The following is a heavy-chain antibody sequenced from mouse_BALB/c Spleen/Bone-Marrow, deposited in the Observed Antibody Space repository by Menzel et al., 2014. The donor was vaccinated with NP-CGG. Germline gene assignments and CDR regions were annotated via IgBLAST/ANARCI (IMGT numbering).Heavy chain of an antibody. J-gene: IGHJ3*01. CDR2: IDPSDSYT. CDR1: GHTFTSYW. CDR3: TRMWAY. Sequence: VQLQESGAELVKPGASVKMSCKASGHTFTSYWMRWVKQRPGQGLEWIGTIDPSDSYTSYNQKFKGKATLTVDTSSSTAYMQLSSLTSEDSAVYYCTRMWAYWGQGTLVTVSA. V-gene: IGHV1S127*01.